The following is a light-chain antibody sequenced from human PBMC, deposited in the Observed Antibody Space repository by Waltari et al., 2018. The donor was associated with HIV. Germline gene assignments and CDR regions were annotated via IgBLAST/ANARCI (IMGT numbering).Light chain of an antibody. J-gene: IGLJ2*01. CDR2: SNT. V-gene: IGLV1-44*01. CDR1: NSNIGRYA. CDR3: AAWDDSLSGSVV. Sequence: QSVLTQPPSASGAPGQRVSISCSGGNSNIGRYAVSWYQQLPGTAPKLLIYSNTQRRSGVPDRFSGSKSGTSASLAIGGLQSEDEADYYGAAWDDSLSGSVVFGGGTKLTVL.